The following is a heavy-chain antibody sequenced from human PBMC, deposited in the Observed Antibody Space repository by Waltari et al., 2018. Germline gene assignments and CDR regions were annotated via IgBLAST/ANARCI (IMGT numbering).Heavy chain of an antibody. Sequence: EVQLLQSGAEVKKPGTPVKISCKVSGDTFTDNSIHWRQQAPGKGLQWMGLLDPEDGQAVYAEKFQGRVTMTADTSIHTAYMELTSLTSEDTAFYYCVAALGGGISASRPFHFWGQGTMITVSS. CDR2: LDPEDGQA. J-gene: IGHJ3*01. CDR1: GDTFTDNS. CDR3: VAALGGGISASRPFHF. D-gene: IGHD2-15*01. V-gene: IGHV1-69-2*01.